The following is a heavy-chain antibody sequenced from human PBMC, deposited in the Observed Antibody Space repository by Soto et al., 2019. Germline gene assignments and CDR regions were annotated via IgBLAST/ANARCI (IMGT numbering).Heavy chain of an antibody. Sequence: QVQLLQSGAEVKRPGSSVKVSCEASGGTFSSLGFTWVRQAPGQGLEWMGGIIPISGRTTFAQKFQGRVTITADESTRATYMDLTTLTSADTAMYYCATRGTQGRWLEFADYWGQGTLVTVSS. CDR3: ATRGTQGRWLEFADY. CDR1: GGTFSSLG. J-gene: IGHJ4*02. D-gene: IGHD5-12*01. V-gene: IGHV1-69*01. CDR2: IIPISGRT.